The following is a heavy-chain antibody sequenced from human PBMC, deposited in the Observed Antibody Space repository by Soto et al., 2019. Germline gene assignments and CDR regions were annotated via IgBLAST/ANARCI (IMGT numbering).Heavy chain of an antibody. Sequence: KTSETLSLTCTVSGGSVSSSGYYWTWIRHHPGKGLEWIGYVYYSGVTYYNPSLKSRLTISVDTSKDQFSLKLSSVTAADTAVYYCARDTGRGVFDYWGQGTLVTVSS. D-gene: IGHD2-8*01. CDR2: VYYSGVT. CDR1: GGSVSSSGYY. J-gene: IGHJ4*02. CDR3: ARDTGRGVFDY. V-gene: IGHV4-31*03.